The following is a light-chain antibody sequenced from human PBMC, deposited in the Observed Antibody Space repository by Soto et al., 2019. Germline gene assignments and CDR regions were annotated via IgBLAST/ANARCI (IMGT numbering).Light chain of an antibody. J-gene: IGLJ3*02. CDR2: EVN. V-gene: IGLV2-8*01. CDR1: SSDVGGYNY. Sequence: QSALTQPPSASGSPGQSVAISCTGTSSDVGGYNYVSWYQQHPGKAPKLMIYEVNKRPSGVPDRFSGSKSGNTASLTVSGLQAEDEADYYCCSYAGSSTWMFGGGTKLTVL. CDR3: CSYAGSSTWM.